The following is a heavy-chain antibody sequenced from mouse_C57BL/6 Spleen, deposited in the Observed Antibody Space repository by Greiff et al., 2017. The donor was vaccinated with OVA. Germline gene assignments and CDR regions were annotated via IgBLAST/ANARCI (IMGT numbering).Heavy chain of an antibody. D-gene: IGHD1-1*01. V-gene: IGHV5-17*01. CDR3: ARQNYGSSRYWYFDV. CDR2: ISSGSSTI. Sequence: EVQLVESGGGLVKPGGSLKLSCAASGFTFGDYGMHWVRQAPEKGLEWVAYISSGSSTIYYADTVKGRFTISRDNAKNTLFLQMTSLRSEDTAMYYCARQNYGSSRYWYFDVWGTGTTVTVSS. J-gene: IGHJ1*03. CDR1: GFTFGDYG.